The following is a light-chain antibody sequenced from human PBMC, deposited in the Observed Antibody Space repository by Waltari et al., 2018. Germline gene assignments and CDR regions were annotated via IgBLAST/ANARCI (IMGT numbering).Light chain of an antibody. J-gene: IGKJ1*01. V-gene: IGKV3-20*01. CDR1: QSVTSNS. CDR2: GSF. CDR3: QHYGTSPRT. Sequence: EIALTQSPDTLSLSPGERATLSCRASQSVTSNSLAWYQQKPGQAPGLIIYGSFNRATGIPDRFSGSGSGTDFTLTIIRLEPEDFAVYYCQHYGTSPRTFGQGTKVEL.